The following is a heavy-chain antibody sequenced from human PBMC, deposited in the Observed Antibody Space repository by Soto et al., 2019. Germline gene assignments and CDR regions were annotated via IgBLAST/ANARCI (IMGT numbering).Heavy chain of an antibody. Sequence: SETLSLTCTVSGGSISSNIYYWGWIRQHPGKGLEWIGNIHYSGSTYYDSSLKSRVTISVDTSKNQFSLKLSSVTAADTAVYYCARVRYCSGGSCYPRFDPWGQGTLVTVSS. J-gene: IGHJ5*02. CDR2: IHYSGST. V-gene: IGHV4-39*07. D-gene: IGHD2-15*01. CDR1: GGSISSNIYY. CDR3: ARVRYCSGGSCYPRFDP.